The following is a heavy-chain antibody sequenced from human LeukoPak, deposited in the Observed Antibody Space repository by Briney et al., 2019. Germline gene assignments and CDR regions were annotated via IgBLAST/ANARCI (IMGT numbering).Heavy chain of an antibody. V-gene: IGHV1-18*01. CDR1: GYTFTSYG. Sequence: ASVKVSCKASGYTFTSYGISWVRQAPGQGLEWMGWISAYNGNTNYAQKLQGRVTMTTDTSTSTAYMELRSLRSDDTAVYYCARAQLRFLLSGFDPWGQGTLVTVSS. CDR2: ISAYNGNT. CDR3: ARAQLRFLLSGFDP. J-gene: IGHJ5*02. D-gene: IGHD3-3*01.